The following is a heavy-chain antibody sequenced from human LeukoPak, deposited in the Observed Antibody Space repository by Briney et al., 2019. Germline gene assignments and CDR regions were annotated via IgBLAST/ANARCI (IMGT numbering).Heavy chain of an antibody. CDR1: GGTFSSYA. Sequence: ASVKVSCKASGGTFSSYAISWVRQAPGQGLEWMGRIIPILGIANYAQKFQGRVTITADKSTSTAYMELSSLRSEDTAVYYCARLRNTIPSYYGMDVWGQGTTVTVSS. J-gene: IGHJ6*02. V-gene: IGHV1-69*04. CDR2: IIPILGIA. CDR3: ARLRNTIPSYYGMDV. D-gene: IGHD3-10*01.